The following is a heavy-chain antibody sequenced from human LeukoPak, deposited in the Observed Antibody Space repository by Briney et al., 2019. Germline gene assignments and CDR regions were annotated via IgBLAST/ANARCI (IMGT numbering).Heavy chain of an antibody. CDR2: IYYSGST. J-gene: IGHJ4*02. D-gene: IGHD3-22*01. CDR1: GGSISSGSYY. V-gene: IGHV4-61*10. Sequence: SETLSLTCTVSGGSISSGSYYWSWIRQPAGKGLEWIGYIYYSGSTNYNPSLKSRVTISVDTSKNQFSLKLSSVTAADTAVYYCARVDSSGYFDYWGQGTLVTVSS. CDR3: ARVDSSGYFDY.